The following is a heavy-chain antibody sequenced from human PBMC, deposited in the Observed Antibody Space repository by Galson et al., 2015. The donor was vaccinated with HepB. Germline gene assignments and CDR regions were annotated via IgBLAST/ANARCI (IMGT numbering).Heavy chain of an antibody. V-gene: IGHV3-30*18. CDR2: ISYDGSNK. J-gene: IGHJ3*02. D-gene: IGHD3-16*01. CDR1: GFTFSSYG. CDR3: AKDIAVRWGHDAFDI. Sequence: SLRLSCAASGFTFSSYGMHWVRQAPGKGLEWVAVISYDGSNKYYADSVKGRFTISRDNSTNTLYLQMNSLRAEDTAVYYCAKDIAVRWGHDAFDIWGQGTMVTVSS.